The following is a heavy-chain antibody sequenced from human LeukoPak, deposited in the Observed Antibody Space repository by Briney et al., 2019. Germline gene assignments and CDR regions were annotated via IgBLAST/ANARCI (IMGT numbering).Heavy chain of an antibody. V-gene: IGHV3-73*01. D-gene: IGHD2-21*01. J-gene: IGHJ3*02. CDR3: ATSMAQDVDAFHI. CDR1: GFTFSGSA. CDR2: IRSKANSYAT. Sequence: GGSLRLSCAASGFTFSGSAMHWVRQASGKGLEWVGRIRSKANSYATAYAASVKGRFTISRDDSKNTAYLQMNNLRAEDTAMFYCATSMAQDVDAFHIWGQGTMVTVSS.